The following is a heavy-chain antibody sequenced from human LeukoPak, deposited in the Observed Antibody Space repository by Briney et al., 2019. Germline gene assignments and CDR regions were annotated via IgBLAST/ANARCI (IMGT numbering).Heavy chain of an antibody. V-gene: IGHV3-30*18. CDR1: GFTFSSYG. CDR3: AKDRSSGWPEYFQH. D-gene: IGHD6-19*01. Sequence: GGSLRLSCAASGFTFSSYGMHWVRQAPGKGLEWVAVISYDGSNKYYADSVKGRFTISRDNSENTLYLQMNSLRAEDTAVYYCAKDRSSGWPEYFQHWGQGTLVTVSS. J-gene: IGHJ1*01. CDR2: ISYDGSNK.